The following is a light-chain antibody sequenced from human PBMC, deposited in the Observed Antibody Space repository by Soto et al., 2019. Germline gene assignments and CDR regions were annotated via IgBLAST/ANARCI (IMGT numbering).Light chain of an antibody. CDR3: QQANSFPFT. J-gene: IGKJ4*01. CDR2: GAS. Sequence: DIQMTQSPSSVSASVGDRVTITCRASQDITSWLGWYQQKPGKAPKLLIYGASNLQSGVPSRFSGSGSGTHFTLSISSLQPEDFAIYYCQQANSFPFTFGGGTKVEMK. CDR1: QDITSW. V-gene: IGKV1-12*01.